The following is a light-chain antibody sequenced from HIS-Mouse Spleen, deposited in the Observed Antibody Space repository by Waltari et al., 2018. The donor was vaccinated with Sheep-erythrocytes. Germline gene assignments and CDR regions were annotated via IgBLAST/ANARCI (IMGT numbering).Light chain of an antibody. CDR1: TSDAGGYNH. CDR2: EVS. CDR3: SSYAGSNNWV. J-gene: IGLJ3*02. V-gene: IGLV2-8*01. Sequence: QSALTQPPSASGSPGQSVTLSCTGTTSDAGGYNHVSWYQQQPGKAPKLMIYEVSKRPSGVPDRFSGSKSGNTASLTVSGLQAEDEADYYCSSYAGSNNWVFGGGTKLTVL.